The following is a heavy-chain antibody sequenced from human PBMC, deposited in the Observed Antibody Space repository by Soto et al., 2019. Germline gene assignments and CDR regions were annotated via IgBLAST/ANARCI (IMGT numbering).Heavy chain of an antibody. CDR1: GGTFSSYA. J-gene: IGHJ6*02. V-gene: IGHV1-69*01. CDR3: ARDDPNKVRGVIYYYYGMDV. CDR2: IIPIFGTA. Sequence: QVQLVQSGAEVKKPGSSVKVSCKASGGTFSSYAISWVRQAPGQGLEWMGGIIPIFGTANYAQKFQGRVTITADESTSTAYMELSSLRSEDTAVYYCARDDPNKVRGVIYYYYGMDVWGQGTTVTVSS. D-gene: IGHD3-10*01.